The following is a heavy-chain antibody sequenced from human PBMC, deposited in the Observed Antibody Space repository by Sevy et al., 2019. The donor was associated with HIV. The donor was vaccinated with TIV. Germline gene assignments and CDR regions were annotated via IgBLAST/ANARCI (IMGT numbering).Heavy chain of an antibody. CDR3: ARQYYGSGAYYNSFCDN. Sequence: GESLKISCKSSGYRFTSYWIGWVRQMPGKGLEWMGIIHPSDPDTRYSPSFQGQVAISADTSISTAYLQWSSLKASDTAIYYCARQYYGSGAYYNSFCDNWGQGTLVTVSS. J-gene: IGHJ4*02. CDR1: GYRFTSYW. D-gene: IGHD3-10*01. V-gene: IGHV5-51*01. CDR2: IHPSDPDT.